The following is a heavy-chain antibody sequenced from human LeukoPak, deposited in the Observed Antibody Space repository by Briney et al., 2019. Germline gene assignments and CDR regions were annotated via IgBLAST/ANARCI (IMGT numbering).Heavy chain of an antibody. D-gene: IGHD1-26*01. CDR1: GGSIRSSYYY. CDR3: AREGGGSGSYGRLDY. J-gene: IGHJ4*02. V-gene: IGHV4-61*01. CDR2: IYYSGST. Sequence: SETLSLTCTVSGGSIRSSYYYWSWIRQPPGKGLEWIGYIYYSGSTNYNPSLKSRVTISVDTSKNQFSLKLSSVTAADTAVYYCAREGGGSGSYGRLDYWGQGTLVTVSS.